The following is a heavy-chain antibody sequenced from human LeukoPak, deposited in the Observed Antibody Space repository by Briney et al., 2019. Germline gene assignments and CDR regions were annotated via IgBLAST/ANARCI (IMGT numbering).Heavy chain of an antibody. CDR1: GGSISSYY. D-gene: IGHD3-3*01. CDR2: VSYIGST. CDR3: AKNGQSGFSFDP. V-gene: IGHV4-39*01. Sequence: PSETLSLTCTVSGGSISSYYWGWIRQPPGKGLEWIGSVSYIGSTYYNPSLKSRVTISVDTSKNQFSLKVKSVTAADTAVYYCAKNGQSGFSFDPWGQGTLVTVSS. J-gene: IGHJ5*02.